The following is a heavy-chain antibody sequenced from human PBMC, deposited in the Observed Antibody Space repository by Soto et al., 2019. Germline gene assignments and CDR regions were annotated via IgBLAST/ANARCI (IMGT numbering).Heavy chain of an antibody. V-gene: IGHV4-59*01. CDR1: GGSINTYY. D-gene: IGHD2-2*01. Sequence: SETLSLTSPVSGGSINTYYWSWIRQPPGKGLEWIGYIYYSGNTYYNPSLKSRVAISVDTSKNQFSLKLSSVTAADTAVYYCARDGERYCSSTSCYFVDYYYGMDVWGQGTTVTVSS. J-gene: IGHJ6*02. CDR2: IYYSGNT. CDR3: ARDGERYCSSTSCYFVDYYYGMDV.